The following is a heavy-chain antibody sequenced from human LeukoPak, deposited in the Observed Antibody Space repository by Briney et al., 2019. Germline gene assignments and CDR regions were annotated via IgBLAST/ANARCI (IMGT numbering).Heavy chain of an antibody. Sequence: ASVKASCKASGYTFTSCYIHWVRQAPGQGLEWMGIINPSGGSTSYAQKFQGRVTMTRDTSTSTVYMELSSLRSEDTAVYYCASRWSYGQDYWGQGTLVTVSS. J-gene: IGHJ4*02. V-gene: IGHV1-46*01. CDR3: ASRWSYGQDY. D-gene: IGHD4-23*01. CDR2: INPSGGST. CDR1: GYTFTSCY.